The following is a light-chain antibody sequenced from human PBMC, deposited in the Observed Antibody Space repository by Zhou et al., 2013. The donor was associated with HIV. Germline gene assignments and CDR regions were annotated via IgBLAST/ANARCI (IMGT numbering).Light chain of an antibody. CDR2: GAS. V-gene: IGKV3-15*01. J-gene: IGKJ1*01. Sequence: EIVMTQSPATLSVSPGERATLSCRASQSISSNLAWYQQKPGQAPRLLIYGASTRATDIPARFSGSGSGTEFTLTISSLLSEDFAVYYCQQYNNWPKTFGQGTKVE. CDR3: QQYNNWPKT. CDR1: QSISSN.